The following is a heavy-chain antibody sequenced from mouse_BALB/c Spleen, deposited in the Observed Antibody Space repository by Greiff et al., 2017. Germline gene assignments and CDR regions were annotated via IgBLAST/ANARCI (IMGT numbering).Heavy chain of an antibody. CDR2: ISYSGST. CDR1: GDSITSGY. Sequence: VQLKQSGPSLVKPSQTLSLTCSVTGDSITSGYWNWIRKFPGNKLEYMGYISYSGSTYYNPSLKSRISITRDTSKNQYYLQLNSVTTEDTATYYCARSGYGNLAWFAYWGQGTLVTVSA. CDR3: ARSGYGNLAWFAY. D-gene: IGHD2-10*02. V-gene: IGHV3-8*02. J-gene: IGHJ3*01.